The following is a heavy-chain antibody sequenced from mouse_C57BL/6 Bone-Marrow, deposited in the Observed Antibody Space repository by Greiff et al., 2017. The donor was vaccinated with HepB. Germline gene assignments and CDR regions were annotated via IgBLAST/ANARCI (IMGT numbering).Heavy chain of an antibody. Sequence: LVESGAELVRPGASVKLSCKASGYTFTDYYINWVKQRPGQGLEWIARIYPGSGNTYYNEKFKGKATLTAEKSSSTAYMQLSSLTSEDSAVYFCARSTTVVPHWYFDVWGTGTTVTVSS. D-gene: IGHD1-1*01. J-gene: IGHJ1*03. CDR3: ARSTTVVPHWYFDV. CDR2: IYPGSGNT. CDR1: GYTFTDYY. V-gene: IGHV1-76*01.